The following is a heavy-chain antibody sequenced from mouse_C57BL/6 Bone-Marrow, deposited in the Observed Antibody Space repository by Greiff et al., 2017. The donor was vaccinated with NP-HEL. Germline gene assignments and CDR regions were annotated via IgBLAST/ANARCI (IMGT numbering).Heavy chain of an antibody. V-gene: IGHV10-1*01. J-gene: IGHJ1*03. CDR3: VSRYDYDGDWYFDV. CDR1: GFSFNTYA. CDR2: IRSKSNNYAT. D-gene: IGHD2-4*01. Sequence: EVQLVESGGGLVQPKGSLKLSCAASGFSFNTYAMNWVRQAPGKGLEWVARIRSKSNNYATYYADSVKDRFTISRDDSESMLYLQMNNLKTEDTAMYYCVSRYDYDGDWYFDVWGTGTTVTVSS.